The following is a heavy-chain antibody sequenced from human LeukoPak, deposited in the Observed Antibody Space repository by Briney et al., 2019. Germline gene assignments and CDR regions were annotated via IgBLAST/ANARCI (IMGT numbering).Heavy chain of an antibody. D-gene: IGHD3-3*01. CDR1: GGSFSGYY. V-gene: IGHV4-34*01. CDR3: ARGGQSTIFGVVINGRDFVY. CDR2: INHRGST. Sequence: PSETLSLTCAVYGGSFSGYYWSWNRQPPGKGLEWIGEINHRGSTNYNPSLKSRVTISVDTSKNQFSLKLSSVTAADTAVYYCARGGQSTIFGVVINGRDFVYWGQGTLVTVSS. J-gene: IGHJ4*02.